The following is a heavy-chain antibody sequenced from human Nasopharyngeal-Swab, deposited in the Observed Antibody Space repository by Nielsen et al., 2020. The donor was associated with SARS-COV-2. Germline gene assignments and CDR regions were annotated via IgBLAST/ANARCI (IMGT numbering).Heavy chain of an antibody. CDR1: GSPFRSYE. Sequence: GGPLRLSFQPSGSPFRSYEMNWVPKAPGKGLDWVPYISSSGSTISYAASVKGRFTISRHNAKNSLYLQMNSLRAEDAAVYYCARVKARLLRGYFDYWGQGTLVTVSS. V-gene: IGHV3-48*03. CDR3: ARVKARLLRGYFDY. D-gene: IGHD3-10*01. J-gene: IGHJ4*02. CDR2: ISSSGSTI.